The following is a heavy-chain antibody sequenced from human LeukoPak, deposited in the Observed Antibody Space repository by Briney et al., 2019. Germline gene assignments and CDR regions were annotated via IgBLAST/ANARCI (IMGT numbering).Heavy chain of an antibody. Sequence: PGGSLRLSCAASGLTFSTYSMNWVRQAPGKGLEWISYISSSGSTMYYADSVKGRFTISRDNAKNSLYLQVYSLRVEDTAVYYCAPYCSSPTCYEVYFDSWGQGTLVTVSS. J-gene: IGHJ4*02. CDR3: APYCSSPTCYEVYFDS. CDR1: GLTFSTYS. D-gene: IGHD2-2*01. V-gene: IGHV3-48*01. CDR2: ISSSGSTM.